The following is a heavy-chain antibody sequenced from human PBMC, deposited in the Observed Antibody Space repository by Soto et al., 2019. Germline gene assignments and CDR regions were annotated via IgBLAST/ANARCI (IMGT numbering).Heavy chain of an antibody. CDR2: ISGSGGST. CDR3: AKEGGGYGDSYYYYYYMDV. D-gene: IGHD4-17*01. Sequence: GGSLRLSCAASGFTFSSYAMSWVRQAPGKGLEWVSAISGSGGSTYYADSVKGRFTISRDNSKNTLYLQMNSLRAEDTAVYYCAKEGGGYGDSYYYYYYMDVWGKGTTVTVSS. CDR1: GFTFSSYA. J-gene: IGHJ6*03. V-gene: IGHV3-23*01.